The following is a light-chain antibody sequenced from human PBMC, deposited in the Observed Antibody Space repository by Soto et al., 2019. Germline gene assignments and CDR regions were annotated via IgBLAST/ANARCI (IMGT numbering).Light chain of an antibody. CDR2: AAS. V-gene: IGKV1-39*01. CDR1: QSIATY. CDR3: QQSYTTLSVYT. Sequence: DIQMTQSPSSLSAFVGDRVTITCRASQSIATYLQWYQQKPGKAPNLLIYAASSLQSGVPSRFSGRGSGTDFTRTISSLQPEDFATYYCQQSYTTLSVYTFGQGTKLEIK. J-gene: IGKJ2*01.